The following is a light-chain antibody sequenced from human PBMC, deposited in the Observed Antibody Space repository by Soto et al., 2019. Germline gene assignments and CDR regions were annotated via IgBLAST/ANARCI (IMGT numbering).Light chain of an antibody. V-gene: IGKV1-5*01. J-gene: IGKJ1*01. CDR1: QSISSW. CDR2: DAS. CDR3: QQYNSYWT. Sequence: DLQMPQSPPDLSASVVDRVPITCRASQSISSWFAWYQQKPGKAPXXLMYDASSLESGVPSRFSGSGSGTEFTLTISSMQPDDFATYYCQQYNSYWTFGQGTKVDIK.